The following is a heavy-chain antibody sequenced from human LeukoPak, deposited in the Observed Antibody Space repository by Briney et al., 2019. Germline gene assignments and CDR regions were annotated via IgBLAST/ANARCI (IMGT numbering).Heavy chain of an antibody. CDR2: INEDGSEK. J-gene: IGHJ4*02. V-gene: IGHV3-7*01. CDR3: ASGGHVDY. CDR1: GFTFSSYA. Sequence: PGGSLRLSCAASGFTFSSYAMSWVRQAPGKGLEWVANINEDGSEKYYVDSVKGRFTISRDNAKNSLYLEMHSLRGEDTAVYYCASGGHVDYCGQGTLVTVSS. D-gene: IGHD3-16*01.